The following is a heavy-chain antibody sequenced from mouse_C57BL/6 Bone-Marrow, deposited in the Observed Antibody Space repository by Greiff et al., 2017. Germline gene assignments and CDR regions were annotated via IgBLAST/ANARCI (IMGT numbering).Heavy chain of an antibody. J-gene: IGHJ4*01. D-gene: IGHD2-4*01. Sequence: EVKVVESGGGLVQPGGSLKLSCAASGFTFSDYYMYWVRQTPEKRLEWVAYISNGGGSTYYPDTVKGRFTISRDNAKNTLYLQMSRLKSEDTAMYYCASNYDYDGFYAMDYWGQGTSVTVSS. V-gene: IGHV5-12*01. CDR2: ISNGGGST. CDR1: GFTFSDYY. CDR3: ASNYDYDGFYAMDY.